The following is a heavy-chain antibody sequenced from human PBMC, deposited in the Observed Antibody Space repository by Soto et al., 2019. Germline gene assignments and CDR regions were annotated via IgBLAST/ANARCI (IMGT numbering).Heavy chain of an antibody. Sequence: PSETLSLTCAVYGGSFSGYYWSWIRQPPGMGLEWLGKINYSERTNYNPSLKSRVTISADTSKNQFSLNLSSVTAADTAVYYCARGSRGSFSPFDYWGQGTQVTVSS. CDR3: ARGSRGSFSPFDY. CDR1: GGSFSGYY. CDR2: INYSERT. V-gene: IGHV4-34*01. D-gene: IGHD1-26*01. J-gene: IGHJ4*02.